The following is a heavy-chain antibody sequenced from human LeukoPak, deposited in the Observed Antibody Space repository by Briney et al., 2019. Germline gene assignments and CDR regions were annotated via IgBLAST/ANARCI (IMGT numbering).Heavy chain of an antibody. V-gene: IGHV1-18*01. D-gene: IGHD2-15*01. Sequence: ASVKLSCKASGYTFTSNGISWVRQAPGQGLERMGWISAYNGNTNYSQKHQGRVTMTTDTSTSTAYMELRSLRSDDTAVSYCARDVVVACSDYWGQRTLVTVSS. J-gene: IGHJ4*02. CDR1: GYTFTSNG. CDR3: ARDVVVACSDY. CDR2: ISAYNGNT.